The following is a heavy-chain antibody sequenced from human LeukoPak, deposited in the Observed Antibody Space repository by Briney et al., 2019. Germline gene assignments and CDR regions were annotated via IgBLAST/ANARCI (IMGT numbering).Heavy chain of an antibody. CDR2: MSSSDDGR. J-gene: IGHJ4*02. D-gene: IGHD2-15*01. CDR3: AKAPVTSCRGAFCYPFDY. Sequence: GGSLRLSCATSGFSFSSYAMSWVRQAPGKGLEWASAMSSSDDGRYYAASVRGRLTISRDTSRSTLYLQMNSLRAEDAAVYYCAKAPVTSCRGAFCYPFDYWGQGTLVTVSS. V-gene: IGHV3-23*01. CDR1: GFSFSSYA.